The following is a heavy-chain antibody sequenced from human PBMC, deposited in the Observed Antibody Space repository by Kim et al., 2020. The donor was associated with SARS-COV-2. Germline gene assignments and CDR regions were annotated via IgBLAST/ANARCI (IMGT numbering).Heavy chain of an antibody. CDR3: TTEWSSTDHYHYGMGV. CDR1: GFTFSNAW. J-gene: IGHJ6*04. Sequence: GGSLRLSCAASGFTFSNAWMSWVRQAPGKGLEWVGRIKSKTDGGTTDYAAPVKGRFTISRDDSKNTLHLQMNSLKTEDTAVYYCTTEWSSTDHYHYGMGVWGEETTVTVSS. D-gene: IGHD2-2*01. V-gene: IGHV3-15*01. CDR2: IKSKTDGGTT.